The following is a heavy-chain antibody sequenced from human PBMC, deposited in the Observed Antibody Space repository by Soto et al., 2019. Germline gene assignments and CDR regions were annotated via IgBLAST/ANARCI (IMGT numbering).Heavy chain of an antibody. Sequence: SETLSLTCAVYGVSFSGYYWSWIRQPPGKGLEWIGEINHSGSTNYNPSLKSRVTISVDTSKNQFSLKLSSVTAADTAVYYCARGGRGPRVWSLDYWGQGTLVTVSS. CDR1: GVSFSGYY. CDR2: INHSGST. J-gene: IGHJ4*02. D-gene: IGHD3-3*01. V-gene: IGHV4-34*01. CDR3: ARGGRGPRVWSLDY.